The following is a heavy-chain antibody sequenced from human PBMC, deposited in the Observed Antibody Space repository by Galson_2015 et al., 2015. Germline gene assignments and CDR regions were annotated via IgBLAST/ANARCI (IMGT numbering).Heavy chain of an antibody. CDR1: GFTFSSYG. J-gene: IGHJ3*02. CDR3: AKLPSSPYYDSSDRDAFDI. Sequence: SLRLSCAASGFTFSSYGMHWVRQAPGKGLEWVAVISYDGSNKYYADSVKGRFTISRDNSKNTLYLQMNSLRAEDTAVYYCAKLPSSPYYDSSDRDAFDIWGQGTMVTVSS. V-gene: IGHV3-30*18. CDR2: ISYDGSNK. D-gene: IGHD3-22*01.